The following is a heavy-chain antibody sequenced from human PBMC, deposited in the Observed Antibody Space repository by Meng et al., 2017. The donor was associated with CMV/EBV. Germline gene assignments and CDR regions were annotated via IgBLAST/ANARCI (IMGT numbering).Heavy chain of an antibody. CDR1: GFTSSSYG. CDR2: IRYDGSNK. Sequence: GGSLRLSCAAPGFTSSSYGMHWARQAPGKGLEWVAFIRYDGSNKYYADSVKGRFTISRDNSKNTLYLQMNSLRAEDTAVYYCAKDPRYCSSTSCEPSDYWGQGTLVTVSS. J-gene: IGHJ4*02. D-gene: IGHD2-2*01. CDR3: AKDPRYCSSTSCEPSDY. V-gene: IGHV3-30*02.